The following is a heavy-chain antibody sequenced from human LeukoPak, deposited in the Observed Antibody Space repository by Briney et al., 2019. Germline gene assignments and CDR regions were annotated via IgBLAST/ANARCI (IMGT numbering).Heavy chain of an antibody. CDR1: GFTFSSYE. CDR3: ARDHMVRGYYFDY. Sequence: GGSLRLSCAASGFTFSSYEMNWVRQAPGKGLEWVSYISSSSSTIYYADSVKGRFTISRDNAKNSLYLQMNSLRAEDTAVYYCARDHMVRGYYFDYWGQGTLVTVSS. CDR2: ISSSSSTI. D-gene: IGHD3-10*01. J-gene: IGHJ4*02. V-gene: IGHV3-48*01.